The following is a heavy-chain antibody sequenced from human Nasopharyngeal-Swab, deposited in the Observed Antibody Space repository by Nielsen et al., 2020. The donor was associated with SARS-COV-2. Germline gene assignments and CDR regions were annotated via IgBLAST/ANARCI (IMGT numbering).Heavy chain of an antibody. D-gene: IGHD6-13*01. CDR1: GFTFSSSG. CDR3: AKWLSIAAAYDY. V-gene: IGHV3-30*18. J-gene: IGHJ4*02. CDR2: ISYDGSNE. Sequence: GESLKISCAASGFTFSSSGMDWVRQAPGKGLEWVAVISYDGSNEYYGDSVKGRFTISRDNSKNTLYLQMNSLRAEDTAVYYCAKWLSIAAAYDYWGQGTLVTVSS.